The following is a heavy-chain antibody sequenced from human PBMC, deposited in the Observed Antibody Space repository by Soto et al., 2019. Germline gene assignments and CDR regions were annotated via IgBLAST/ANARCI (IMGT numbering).Heavy chain of an antibody. Sequence: EVQLVESGGGLVQPGGSLRLSCAASGFTFSSFWMSWVRQVPGKGLEWVGNIKPDGSEQWYLDSVKGRFSISRDNAKNALYLQMNSLRAEDTAVYYCGGGLVVHGALLDHLGQGTLVTVSS. CDR1: GFTFSSFW. CDR2: IKPDGSEQ. V-gene: IGHV3-7*01. J-gene: IGHJ4*02. D-gene: IGHD2-15*01. CDR3: GGGLVVHGALLDH.